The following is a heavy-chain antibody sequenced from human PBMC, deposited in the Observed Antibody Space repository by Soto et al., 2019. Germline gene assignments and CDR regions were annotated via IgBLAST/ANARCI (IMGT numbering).Heavy chain of an antibody. CDR2: IWYDGSNK. CDR1: GFNFSSYG. V-gene: IGHV3-33*01. J-gene: IGHJ6*03. D-gene: IGHD2-2*01. Sequence: GGSLRLSCAASGFNFSSYGMHWVRQAPGKGLEWVAVIWYDGSNKYYADSVKGRFTISRDNSKNTLYLQMNSLRAEDTAVYYCARDRSVVPAAIYYYMDVWGKGTTVTVSS. CDR3: ARDRSVVPAAIYYYMDV.